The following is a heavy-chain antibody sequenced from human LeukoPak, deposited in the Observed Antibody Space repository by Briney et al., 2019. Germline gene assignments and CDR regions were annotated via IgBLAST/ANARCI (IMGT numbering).Heavy chain of an antibody. J-gene: IGHJ4*02. V-gene: IGHV1-69*04. CDR2: IIPILGIA. Sequence: GSSVKVSCKASGGTFSSYAISWVRQAPGQGLEWMGRIIPILGIANYAQKFQGRVTITADKSTSTAYMELSSLRSEDTAVYYCASRLSIAAAGNNWGQGTLVTVSS. CDR3: ASRLSIAAAGNN. D-gene: IGHD6-13*01. CDR1: GGTFSSYA.